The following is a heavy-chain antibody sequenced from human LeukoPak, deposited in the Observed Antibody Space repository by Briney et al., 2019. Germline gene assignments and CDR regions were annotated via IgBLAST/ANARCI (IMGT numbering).Heavy chain of an antibody. D-gene: IGHD3-16*01. J-gene: IGHJ3*02. CDR2: IYYSGST. Sequence: PSGTLSLTCAVSGGSISSSYYWSWIRQPPGKGLEWIGYIYYSGSTNYNPSLKSRVTISVDTSKNQFSLKLSSVTAADTAVYYCASNPRKGRGIAFDIWGQGTMVTVSS. V-gene: IGHV4-59*08. CDR1: GGSISSSYY. CDR3: ASNPRKGRGIAFDI.